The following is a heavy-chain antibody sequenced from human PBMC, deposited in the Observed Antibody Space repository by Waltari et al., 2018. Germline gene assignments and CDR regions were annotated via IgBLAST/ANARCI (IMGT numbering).Heavy chain of an antibody. CDR2: IYSGGST. V-gene: IGHV3-23*03. J-gene: IGHJ4*02. CDR3: AKGVSRDGYNWIDY. CDR1: GFTFSDYT. D-gene: IGHD5-12*01. Sequence: EVQLVESGGGLVKPGGSLRLSCAASGFTFSDYTMNWVRQAPGKGLEWVSVIYSGGSTYYADSVKGRFTISRDNSKNTLYLQMNSLRAEDTAVYYCAKGVSRDGYNWIDYWGQGTLVTVSS.